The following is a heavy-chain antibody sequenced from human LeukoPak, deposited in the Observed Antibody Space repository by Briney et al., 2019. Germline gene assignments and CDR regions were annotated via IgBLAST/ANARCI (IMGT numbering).Heavy chain of an antibody. J-gene: IGHJ3*02. CDR3: AKDFTVTFGGVIVSIAFDI. CDR1: GFTFSSYA. D-gene: IGHD3-16*02. Sequence: GGSLRLSCAASGFTFSSYAMSWVRQAPGKGLEWVSAISGSGGSTYYADSVKGRFTISRDNSKNTLYLQMNSLRAEDTAVYYCAKDFTVTFGGVIVSIAFDIWGQGTMVTVSS. V-gene: IGHV3-23*01. CDR2: ISGSGGST.